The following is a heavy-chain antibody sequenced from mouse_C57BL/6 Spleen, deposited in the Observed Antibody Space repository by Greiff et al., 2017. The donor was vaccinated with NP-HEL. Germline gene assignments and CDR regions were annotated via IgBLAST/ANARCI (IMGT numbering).Heavy chain of an antibody. CDR2: IYPGDGDT. CDR3: AREGDGYYFAY. CDR1: GYAFSSSW. D-gene: IGHD2-3*01. Sequence: QVQLQQSGPELVKPGASVKISCKASGYAFSSSWMNWVKQRPGKGLEWIGRIYPGDGDTNYNGKFKGKATLTADKSSSTAYMQLSSLTSEDSAVYFCAREGDGYYFAYWGQGTLVTVSA. J-gene: IGHJ3*01. V-gene: IGHV1-82*01.